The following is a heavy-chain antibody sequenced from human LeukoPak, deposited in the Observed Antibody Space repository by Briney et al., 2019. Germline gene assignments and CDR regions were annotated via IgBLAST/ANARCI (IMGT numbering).Heavy chain of an antibody. CDR3: ASVQDILTGPYDY. V-gene: IGHV4-39*01. CDR1: GGSISSGSYY. Sequence: PSETLSLTCTVSGGSISSGSYYWGWIRQPPGKGLEWIGSIYYSGSTYYNPSLKSRVTISVDTSKNQFSLKLSSVTAADTAVYYCASVQDILTGPYDYWGQGTLVTVSS. J-gene: IGHJ4*02. D-gene: IGHD3-9*01. CDR2: IYYSGST.